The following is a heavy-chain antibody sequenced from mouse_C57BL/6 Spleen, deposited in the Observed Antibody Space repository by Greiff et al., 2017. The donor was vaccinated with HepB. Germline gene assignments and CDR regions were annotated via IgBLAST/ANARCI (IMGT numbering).Heavy chain of an antibody. CDR3: ARSYYYGSSYWYFDV. D-gene: IGHD1-1*01. CDR2: IDPEDGEN. Sequence: EVQLQQSGAELVKPGASVKLSCTASGFNIKDYYMHWVKQRTEQGLEWIGRIDPEDGENKYAPKFQGKATITADTSSNTADLQLSSLTSEDTAVYYCARSYYYGSSYWYFDVWGTGTTVTVSS. CDR1: GFNIKDYY. J-gene: IGHJ1*03. V-gene: IGHV14-2*01.